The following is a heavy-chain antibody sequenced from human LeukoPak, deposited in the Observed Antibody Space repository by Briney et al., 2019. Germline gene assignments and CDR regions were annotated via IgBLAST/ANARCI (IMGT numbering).Heavy chain of an antibody. J-gene: IGHJ4*02. CDR1: GFTVSTNYY. D-gene: IGHD7-27*01. Sequence: GGSLRLSCTASGFTVSTNYYMSWVRQAPGKGLEWVSVIYRDGETYYADSVKGRFTISRDNSKNTLYIQMNSLRADDTAVYFCARGADQNWGSGYFDYWGQGTLVTVSS. CDR2: IYRDGET. V-gene: IGHV3-53*01. CDR3: ARGADQNWGSGYFDY.